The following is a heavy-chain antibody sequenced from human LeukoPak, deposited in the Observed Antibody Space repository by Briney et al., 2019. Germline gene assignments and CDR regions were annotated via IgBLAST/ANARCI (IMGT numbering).Heavy chain of an antibody. J-gene: IGHJ4*02. Sequence: SETLSLTCAVYGGSFSGYYWSWIRQPPGKGREWIGEINHSGSTNYNPSLKSRVTISVDTSKNQFSLKLSSVTAADTAVYYCARALVVSSFDYWGQGTLVTVSS. V-gene: IGHV4-34*01. CDR2: INHSGST. CDR1: GGSFSGYY. CDR3: ARALVVSSFDY. D-gene: IGHD2-2*01.